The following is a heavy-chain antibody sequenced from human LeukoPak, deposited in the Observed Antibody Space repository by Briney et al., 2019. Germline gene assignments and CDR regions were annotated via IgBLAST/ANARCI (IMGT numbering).Heavy chain of an antibody. V-gene: IGHV1-24*01. CDR3: ASPGGSDGRFDP. J-gene: IGHJ5*02. D-gene: IGHD3-16*01. CDR2: YAPEDGKT. CDR1: GHTLTELS. Sequence: ASVKVSCKVFGHTLTELSMHWVRQAPGKGLEWMGGYAPEDGKTIYAQKFQGRVTITADKSTSTAYMELSSLRSEDTAVYYCASPGGSDGRFDPWGQGTLVTVSS.